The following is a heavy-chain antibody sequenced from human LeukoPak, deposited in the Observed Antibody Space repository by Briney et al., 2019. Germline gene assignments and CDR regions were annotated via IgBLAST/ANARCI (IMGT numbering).Heavy chain of an antibody. Sequence: ASVKVSCKDSGGTFSSYAISWVRQAPGQGLEWMGGIIPIFGTANYAQKFQGRVTITADESTSTAYMELSSLRSEDTAVYYCAKQAYGDYALDYWGQGTLVTVSS. CDR3: AKQAYGDYALDY. CDR2: IIPIFGTA. CDR1: GGTFSSYA. J-gene: IGHJ4*02. D-gene: IGHD4-17*01. V-gene: IGHV1-69*13.